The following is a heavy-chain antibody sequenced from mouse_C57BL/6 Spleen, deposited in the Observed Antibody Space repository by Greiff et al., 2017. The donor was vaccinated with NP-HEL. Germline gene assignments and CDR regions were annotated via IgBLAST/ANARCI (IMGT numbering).Heavy chain of an antibody. CDR3: ARRELDYYVSSYDYFDY. Sequence: QVQLQQSGPELVKPGASVKISCKASGYAFSSSWMNWVKQRPGKGLEWIGRIYPGDGDTNYNGKFKGKATLTADKSSSTAYMQLSSLTSEDSAVYFCARRELDYYVSSYDYFDYWGQGTTLTVSS. D-gene: IGHD1-1*01. J-gene: IGHJ2*01. CDR1: GYAFSSSW. V-gene: IGHV1-82*01. CDR2: IYPGDGDT.